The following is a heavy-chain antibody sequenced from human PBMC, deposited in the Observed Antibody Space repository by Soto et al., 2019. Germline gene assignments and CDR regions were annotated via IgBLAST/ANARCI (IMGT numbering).Heavy chain of an antibody. D-gene: IGHD2-15*01. J-gene: IGHJ4*02. CDR2: IYYSGST. Sequence: PSETLSLTCTVSGGSISSYYWSWIRQPPGKGLEWIGYIYYSGSTNYNPSLKSRVTISVDTSKNQFSLKLSSVTAADTAVYYCARGYCSGGSCFHDYWGQGTLVTV. V-gene: IGHV4-59*01. CDR3: ARGYCSGGSCFHDY. CDR1: GGSISSYY.